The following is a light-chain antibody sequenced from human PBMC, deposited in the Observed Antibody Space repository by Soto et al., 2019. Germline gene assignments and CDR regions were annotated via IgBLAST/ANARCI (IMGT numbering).Light chain of an antibody. V-gene: IGKV1-39*01. J-gene: IGKJ1*01. CDR2: GAS. CDR1: QTISTY. CDR3: QHSFSTPRT. Sequence: DIQMTQSPSPLSASVGDRVTITCRASQTISTYLNWYQQKPGKAPKLLIYGASSLQSGVPSRFSGSGSGTDFTRTISSLQPEDFGTYYGQHSFSTPRTFGQGTKVEIK.